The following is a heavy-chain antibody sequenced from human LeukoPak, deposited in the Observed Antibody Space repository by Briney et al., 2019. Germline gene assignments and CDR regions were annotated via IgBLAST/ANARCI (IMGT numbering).Heavy chain of an antibody. CDR1: GYTFTGYY. CDR2: INPNSGGT. CDR3: ARDPTTRSSSWYKNWFDP. D-gene: IGHD6-13*01. Sequence: ASVKVSCKASGYTFTGYYMHWVRQAPGQGLEWMGWINPNSGGTNYAQKFQGRVTMTRDTSISTAYMELSRLRSDDTAVYYCARDPTTRSSSWYKNWFDPWGQETLVTVSS. J-gene: IGHJ5*02. V-gene: IGHV1-2*02.